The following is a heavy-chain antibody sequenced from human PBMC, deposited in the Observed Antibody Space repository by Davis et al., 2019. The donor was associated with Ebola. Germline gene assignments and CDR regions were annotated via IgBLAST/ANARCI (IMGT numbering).Heavy chain of an antibody. CDR3: ARDVAITIFD. CDR2: ISSSSSYI. J-gene: IGHJ4*02. D-gene: IGHD3-3*01. CDR1: GFTFSDYY. V-gene: IGHV3-11*06. Sequence: GESLKISCAASGFTFSDYYMSWIRQAPGKGLEWVSSISSSSSYIYYADSVKGRFTISRDNAKNSLYLQMNSLRAEDTAVYYCARDVAITIFDWGQGTLVTVSS.